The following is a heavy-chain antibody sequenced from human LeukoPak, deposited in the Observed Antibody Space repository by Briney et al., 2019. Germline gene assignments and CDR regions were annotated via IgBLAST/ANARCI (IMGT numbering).Heavy chain of an antibody. CDR2: INHSGST. Sequence: SETLSLTCAVYGGSFSGYYWSWIRQPPGKGLEWIGEINHSGSTNYSPSLKSRVTISVDPSKSQFSLKLSSVTAADTAGYYCARXXXYDXLTGYSAAFDIWGQGTMVTVSS. CDR1: GGSFSGYY. V-gene: IGHV4-34*01. D-gene: IGHD3-9*01. CDR3: ARXXXYDXLTGYSAAFDI. J-gene: IGHJ3*02.